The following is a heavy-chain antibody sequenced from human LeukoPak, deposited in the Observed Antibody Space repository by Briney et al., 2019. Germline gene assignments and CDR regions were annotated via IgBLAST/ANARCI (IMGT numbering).Heavy chain of an antibody. D-gene: IGHD3-3*01. Sequence: SETLSLTCTVSGGSISSGGYYWSWIRQHPGKGLEWIGYIYYSGSTYYNPSLKSRVTISVDTSKNQFSLKLSSVTAADTAVYYCARASYASDFWGGYYVCWFDPWGQGTLVTVSS. J-gene: IGHJ5*02. CDR1: GGSISSGGYY. CDR2: IYYSGST. CDR3: ARASYASDFWGGYYVCWFDP. V-gene: IGHV4-31*03.